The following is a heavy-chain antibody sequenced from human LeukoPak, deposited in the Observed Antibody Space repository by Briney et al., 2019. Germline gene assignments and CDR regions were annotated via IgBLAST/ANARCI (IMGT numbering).Heavy chain of an antibody. J-gene: IGHJ3*02. Sequence: PSETLSLTCTVSGGSISTYYWTWIRQPPGKGLEWIGCIYYTGSTNYNPSLKSRVTISVDTSKNQFSLKLSSVTAADTAVYYCARANYYDNSGYSRGAFDIWGQGTMVTVSS. V-gene: IGHV4-59*08. CDR3: ARANYYDNSGYSRGAFDI. CDR2: IYYTGST. D-gene: IGHD3-22*01. CDR1: GGSISTYY.